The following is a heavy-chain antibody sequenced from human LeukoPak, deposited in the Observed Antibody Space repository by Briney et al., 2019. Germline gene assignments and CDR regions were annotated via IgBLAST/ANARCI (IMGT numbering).Heavy chain of an antibody. CDR1: GITFSRYG. CDR2: ISYDGTKR. D-gene: IGHD2-15*01. CDR3: AKVVDPSRAYYYYYMDV. J-gene: IGHJ6*03. V-gene: IGHV3-30*18. Sequence: PGGSLRLSCETSGITFSRYGMHWVRQAPGKGLEWVALISYDGTKRYYGDSVKGRFTISRDNSKNTLFLQMNSLRAEDTAVYYCAKVVDPSRAYYYYYMDVWGKGTTVTVSS.